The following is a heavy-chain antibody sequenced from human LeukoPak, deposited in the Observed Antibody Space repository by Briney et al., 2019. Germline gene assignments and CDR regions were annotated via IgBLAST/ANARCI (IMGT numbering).Heavy chain of an antibody. CDR2: IYYSGST. CDR3: ARDSVELGTDY. D-gene: IGHD7-27*01. CDR1: GGSISSGGYY. Sequence: PSETLSLTCTVSGGSISSGGYYWSWIRQHPGKGLEWIGYIYYSGSTNYNPSLKSRVTISVDTSKNQFSLKLSSVTAADTAVYYCARDSVELGTDYWGQGTLVTVSS. J-gene: IGHJ4*02. V-gene: IGHV4-61*08.